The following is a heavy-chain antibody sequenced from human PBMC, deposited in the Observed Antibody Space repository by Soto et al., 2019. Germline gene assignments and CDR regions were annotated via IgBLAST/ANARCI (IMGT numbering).Heavy chain of an antibody. Sequence: QITLKESGPTLEKPTQTLTLTCTFSGFSLSTSGVGVGWIRQPPGKALEWLALIYWNDDKRYSPSLKSRLTITKDTSKNQVVLTMTNMDPVDTATYYCARTYYYDSSGYFYFDYWGQGTLVTVSS. V-gene: IGHV2-5*01. CDR1: GFSLSTSGVG. CDR2: IYWNDDK. D-gene: IGHD3-22*01. J-gene: IGHJ4*02. CDR3: ARTYYYDSSGYFYFDY.